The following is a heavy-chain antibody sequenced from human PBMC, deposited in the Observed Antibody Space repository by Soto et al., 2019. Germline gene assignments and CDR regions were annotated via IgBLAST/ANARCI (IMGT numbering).Heavy chain of an antibody. Sequence: SETLSLTCTVSGGSISSSSYYWGWIRQPPGKGLEWIVSIYYSGSTYYNPSLKSRVTISVDTSKNQFSLKLSSVTPEDTAVYYCARDDNGLGNEGYYYGMDVWGQGTTVTVSS. D-gene: IGHD3-10*01. CDR2: IYYSGST. V-gene: IGHV4-39*02. J-gene: IGHJ6*02. CDR1: GGSISSSSYY. CDR3: ARDDNGLGNEGYYYGMDV.